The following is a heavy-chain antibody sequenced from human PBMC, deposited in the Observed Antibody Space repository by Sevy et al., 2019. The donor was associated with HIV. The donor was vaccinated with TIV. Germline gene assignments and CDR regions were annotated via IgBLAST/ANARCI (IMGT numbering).Heavy chain of an antibody. V-gene: IGHV3-21*01. CDR2: VSGDSMFI. CDR3: TSLGQLWLLNF. CDR1: GFTFNTYS. J-gene: IGHJ4*02. Sequence: GGSLRLSCAASGFTFNTYSMNWVRQAPGKGLEWVSSVSGDSMFIYYADSVKGRFTISRDNARNLLFLQMNTLRADDTAVYYCTSLGQLWLLNFWGQGALVTVSS. D-gene: IGHD3-16*01.